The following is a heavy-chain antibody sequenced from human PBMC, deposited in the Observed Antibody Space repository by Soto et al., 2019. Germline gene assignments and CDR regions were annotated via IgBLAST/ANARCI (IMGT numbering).Heavy chain of an antibody. CDR1: GGTFSSYA. Sequence: SVKVSCKASGGTFSSYAISWVRQAPGQGLEWMGGIIPIFGTANYAQKFQGRVTITADESTSTAYMELSSLRSEDTAVYYCARLNNWLYSSGQYYYYGMDVWGQGTTVTVSS. V-gene: IGHV1-69*13. CDR2: IIPIFGTA. CDR3: ARLNNWLYSSGQYYYYGMDV. D-gene: IGHD6-19*01. J-gene: IGHJ6*02.